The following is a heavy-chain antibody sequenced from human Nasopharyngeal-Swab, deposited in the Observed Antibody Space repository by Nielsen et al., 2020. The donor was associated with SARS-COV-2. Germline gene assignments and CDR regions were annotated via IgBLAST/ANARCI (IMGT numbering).Heavy chain of an antibody. CDR2: IYYSGST. J-gene: IGHJ4*02. D-gene: IGHD6-13*01. Sequence: CHAPGKGLEWIGSIYYSGSTYYNPSLKSRVTISVDTSKNQFSLKLSSVTAADTAVYYCARWKGIAAAWDYWGQGTLVTVSS. V-gene: IGHV4-39*01. CDR3: ARWKGIAAAWDY.